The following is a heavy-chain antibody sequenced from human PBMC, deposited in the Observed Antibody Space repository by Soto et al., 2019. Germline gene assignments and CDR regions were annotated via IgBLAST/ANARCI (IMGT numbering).Heavy chain of an antibody. D-gene: IGHD2-2*01. Sequence: PGESLKISCKDSGYSFTSYWIAWVRQMPGKGLEWMGIIYPGDSNTRYSPSFQGQVTISADKSISTAYLQWSSLKASDNAMYYCARRKIGYCTRTSYQNEGYGMDVWGQGTTLTVSS. CDR3: ARRKIGYCTRTSYQNEGYGMDV. CDR1: GYSFTSYW. V-gene: IGHV5-51*01. J-gene: IGHJ6*02. CDR2: IYPGDSNT.